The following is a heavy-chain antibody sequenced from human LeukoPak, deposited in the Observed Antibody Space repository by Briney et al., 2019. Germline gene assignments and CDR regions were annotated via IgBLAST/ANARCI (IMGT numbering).Heavy chain of an antibody. Sequence: SETLSLTCTVSGAYITSYYWGWIRQSPEKGLEWIGHVYYSATTNYNPSLKNRVAISRDTSKNQFSLELRSVTAADTAVYYCARGSPNGDYALYYYYYGMDVWGQGTTVTVSS. CDR2: VYYSATT. CDR1: GAYITSYY. CDR3: ARGSPNGDYALYYYYYGMDV. V-gene: IGHV4-59*12. J-gene: IGHJ6*02. D-gene: IGHD4-17*01.